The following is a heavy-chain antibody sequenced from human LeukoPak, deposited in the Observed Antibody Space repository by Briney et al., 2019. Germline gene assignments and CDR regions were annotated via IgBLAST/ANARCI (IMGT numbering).Heavy chain of an antibody. CDR1: GDPFTSTHDW. CDR3: ARRRHNFDYYDV. J-gene: IGHJ3*01. D-gene: IGHD1-20*01. Sequence: PSETLSLTCTISGDPFTSTHDWWDWVRLSPGKGLEWIGAIQCTGRTFSNPSLKSRVTIPVDASKRQFSLDLRSATAADTAVYYCARRRHNFDYYDVWGQGTRVTASS. V-gene: IGHV4-39*01. CDR2: IQCTGRT.